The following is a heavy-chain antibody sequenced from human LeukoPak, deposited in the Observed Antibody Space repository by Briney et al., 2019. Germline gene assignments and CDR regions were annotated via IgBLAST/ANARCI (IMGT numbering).Heavy chain of an antibody. CDR1: GYTYTSYG. Sequence: ASVKVSCKASGYTYTSYGISWVRQAPGQGLERMGWISAYNGNTNYAQKLQGRVTMTTDTSTSTAYMELRGLRSDDTAVYYCARVEGNYYYDSSGYYYDYWGQGTLVTVSS. CDR3: ARVEGNYYYDSSGYYYDY. CDR2: ISAYNGNT. D-gene: IGHD3-22*01. J-gene: IGHJ4*02. V-gene: IGHV1-18*01.